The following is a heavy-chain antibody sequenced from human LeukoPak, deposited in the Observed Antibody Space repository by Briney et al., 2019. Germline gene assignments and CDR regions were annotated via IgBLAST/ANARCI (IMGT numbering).Heavy chain of an antibody. D-gene: IGHD4-11*01. Sequence: GGSLRLSCAASGFTFSTSWMHWVRQAPGKGLVWVSHIKSDGSGTNYADSVKGRFTVYRDNARNTVYLQMNSLRAEDTAVYYCAGDAVYSPASWGQGTLVTVSS. CDR2: IKSDGSGT. V-gene: IGHV3-74*01. CDR1: GFTFSTSW. CDR3: AGDAVYSPAS. J-gene: IGHJ4*02.